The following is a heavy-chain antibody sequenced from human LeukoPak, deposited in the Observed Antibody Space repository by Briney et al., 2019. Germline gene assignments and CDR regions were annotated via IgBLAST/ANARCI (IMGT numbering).Heavy chain of an antibody. J-gene: IGHJ4*02. CDR3: AKGISSGWSPYYFDY. D-gene: IGHD6-19*01. CDR1: GFTFSSYA. V-gene: IGHV3-23*01. CDR2: ISGSGGST. Sequence: GGSLRLSCAASGFTFSSYAVSWVRQAPGKGLEWVSAISGSGGSTYYADSVKGRFTISRDNSKNTLYLQMNSLRAEDTAVYYCAKGISSGWSPYYFDYWGQGTLVTVSS.